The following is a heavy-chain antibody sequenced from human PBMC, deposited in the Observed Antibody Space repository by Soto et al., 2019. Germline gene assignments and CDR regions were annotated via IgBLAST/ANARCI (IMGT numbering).Heavy chain of an antibody. J-gene: IGHJ3*02. V-gene: IGHV1-8*01. D-gene: IGHD2-15*01. Sequence: ASVKVSCKASGYTFTSYDINWVRQAPGQGLEWMGWMNPNSGNTGYAQKFQGRVTMTRNTSISTAYMELSSLRSEDTAVYYCARVYCSGGSCYSPRDAFDIWGQGTMVTVSS. CDR2: MNPNSGNT. CDR3: ARVYCSGGSCYSPRDAFDI. CDR1: GYTFTSYD.